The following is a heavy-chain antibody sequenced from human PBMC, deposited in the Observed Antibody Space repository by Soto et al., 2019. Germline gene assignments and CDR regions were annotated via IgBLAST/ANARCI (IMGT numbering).Heavy chain of an antibody. CDR2: ISYSGTT. J-gene: IGHJ4*01. CDR3: ARDIRGYSRAFDY. V-gene: IGHV4-61*01. D-gene: IGHD5-18*01. CDR1: GDSVSSSSYY. Sequence: PSETLSLTCTVSGDSVSSSSYYWTWVRQPPGKGLEWIGYISYSGTTDYNPSLQSRVTTNYNPSLQSRVTISMDTSKDQFSLKLTSVTAADTAFYYSARDIRGYSRAFDYWGQGTLVTVST.